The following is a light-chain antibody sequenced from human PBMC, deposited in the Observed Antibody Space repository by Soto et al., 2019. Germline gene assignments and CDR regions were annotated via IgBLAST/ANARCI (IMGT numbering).Light chain of an antibody. Sequence: QSVLTQPASVSGSPGQSITISCTGTSSDVGSYNYVSWYQQHPGKAPKLMIYEVSNRPSGVSNRFSGSKSGNTASLTISGLQAEDEADYYCSSYTSSLYVFGTGTKVT. CDR1: SSDVGSYNY. CDR2: EVS. J-gene: IGLJ1*01. V-gene: IGLV2-14*01. CDR3: SSYTSSLYV.